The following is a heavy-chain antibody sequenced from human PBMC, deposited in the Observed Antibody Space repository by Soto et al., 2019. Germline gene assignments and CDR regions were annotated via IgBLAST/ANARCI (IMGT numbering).Heavy chain of an antibody. Sequence: SSVKVSCKASGGTFSSYPISWVRQAPGQGLEWMGGIIPIFGTANYAQKFQGRVTITADESTSTAYMELSSLRSEDTAVYYCARGQTTLDWFDPWGQGTLVTVSS. D-gene: IGHD4-4*01. CDR2: IIPIFGTA. CDR1: GGTFSSYP. J-gene: IGHJ5*02. CDR3: ARGQTTLDWFDP. V-gene: IGHV1-69*13.